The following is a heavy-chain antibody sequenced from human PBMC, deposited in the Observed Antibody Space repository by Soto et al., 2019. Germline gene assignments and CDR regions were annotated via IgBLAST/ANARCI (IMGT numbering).Heavy chain of an antibody. D-gene: IGHD4-4*01. CDR1: GFTFDDYT. CDR3: AKDGSRSLQYPRDYYYYGMDV. V-gene: IGHV3-43*01. CDR2: ISWDGGST. J-gene: IGHJ6*02. Sequence: GGSLRLSCAASGFTFDDYTMHWVRQAPGKGLEWVSLISWDGGSTYYADSVKGRFTISRDNSKNSLYLQMNSLRTEDTALYYCAKDGSRSLQYPRDYYYYGMDVWGQGTTVTVSS.